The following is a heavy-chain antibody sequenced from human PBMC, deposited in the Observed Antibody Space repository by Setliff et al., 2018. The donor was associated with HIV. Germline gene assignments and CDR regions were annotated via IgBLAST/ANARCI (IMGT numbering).Heavy chain of an antibody. CDR3: ARGGAFCGRDSCYYLDY. Sequence: SETLSLTCTVSGGSISSGGYYWSWIRQHPGKGLEYIGYIYYSGSTYYNPSLKSRVTISVDTSKNQFSLRLNSVTAADTAVYFCARGGAFCGRDSCYYLDYWGQGNPVTVSS. V-gene: IGHV4-31*03. D-gene: IGHD2-21*02. J-gene: IGHJ4*02. CDR1: GGSISSGGYY. CDR2: IYYSGST.